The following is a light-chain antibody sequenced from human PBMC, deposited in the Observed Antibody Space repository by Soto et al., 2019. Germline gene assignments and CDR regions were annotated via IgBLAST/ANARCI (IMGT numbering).Light chain of an antibody. Sequence: EIVLTQSPATLSLSPGERATLSCRASQSVSSFLAWYQQKPGQAPRLLIYDASNRATGTPARFSGSGSGTDFTLTISSLEPEDFAVYYCQPYNNWPLTFGGGTKVDIK. J-gene: IGKJ4*01. CDR3: QPYNNWPLT. V-gene: IGKV3-11*01. CDR1: QSVSSF. CDR2: DAS.